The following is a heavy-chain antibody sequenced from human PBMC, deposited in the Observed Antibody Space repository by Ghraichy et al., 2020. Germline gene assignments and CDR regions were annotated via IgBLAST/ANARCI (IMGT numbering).Heavy chain of an antibody. Sequence: ASVKVSCKASGYTFTSYGISWVRQAPGQGLEWMGWISAYNGNTNYAQKLQGRVTMTTDTSTSTAYMELRSLRSDDTAVYYCARGPLVYYHSSGYYFDYWGQGTLVTVSS. CDR3: ARGPLVYYHSSGYYFDY. CDR1: GYTFTSYG. D-gene: IGHD3-22*01. V-gene: IGHV1-18*01. J-gene: IGHJ4*02. CDR2: ISAYNGNT.